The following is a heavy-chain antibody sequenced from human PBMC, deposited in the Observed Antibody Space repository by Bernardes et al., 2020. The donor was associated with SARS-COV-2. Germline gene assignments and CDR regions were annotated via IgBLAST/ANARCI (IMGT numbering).Heavy chain of an antibody. CDR2: IYSSGSS. J-gene: IGHJ6*02. CDR3: AGSSCGIDCYIGGLRSWDYGMDV. D-gene: IGHD2-21*02. Sequence: SETLSLTCTVSGGSISSSNYYWGWIRQPPGKGLEWIGSIYSSGSSYYNPSLQSRVRESVDTSKNQFSLRLSFVTAADTAVYYCAGSSCGIDCYIGGLRSWDYGMDVGGQGTTVTVSS. V-gene: IGHV4-39*01. CDR1: GGSISSSNYY.